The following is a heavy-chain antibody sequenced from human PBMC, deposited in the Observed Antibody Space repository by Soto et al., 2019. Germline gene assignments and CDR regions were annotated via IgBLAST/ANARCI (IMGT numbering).Heavy chain of an antibody. Sequence: LGESLKISCKGSRYRFTNYWIGWVSQMPGKGLEWMGIIYPDDSDIRYSPSFQGQVTISADKSISTAYLQWSSLKASDTAMYYCARWAEGVTTPHFDYWGQGTLVTVSS. V-gene: IGHV5-51*01. CDR2: IYPDDSDI. CDR3: ARWAEGVTTPHFDY. J-gene: IGHJ4*01. CDR1: RYRFTNYW. D-gene: IGHD4-17*01.